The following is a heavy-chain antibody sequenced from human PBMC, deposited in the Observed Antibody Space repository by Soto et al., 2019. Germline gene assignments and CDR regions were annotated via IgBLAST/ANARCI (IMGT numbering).Heavy chain of an antibody. Sequence: TLSLTCAVSGGSFSTYYYNWLRQSPGKGLEWIGEINHSGSNNYSPSLKSRVTMSLDTSKNQFSLKLTSVTAADTAVYYCARGGSNDCQVAFDIWGQGTMVTVSS. J-gene: IGHJ3*02. CDR2: INHSGSN. V-gene: IGHV4-34*01. D-gene: IGHD1-26*01. CDR1: GGSFSTYY. CDR3: ARGGSNDCQVAFDI.